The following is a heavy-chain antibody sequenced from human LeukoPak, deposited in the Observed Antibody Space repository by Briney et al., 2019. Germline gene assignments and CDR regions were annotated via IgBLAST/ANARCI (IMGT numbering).Heavy chain of an antibody. V-gene: IGHV3-48*03. Sequence: GGSLRLSCAASGFTFSSYEMNWVRHAPGKGLEWVSYISTSGSPIYYGNSVKGRVTISTDHAKNSLYLQMHSLRADDTALYYCARRGFNDTSGYLLDHWGQGTLVSVSS. CDR1: GFTFSSYE. D-gene: IGHD3-22*01. CDR3: ARRGFNDTSGYLLDH. J-gene: IGHJ4*02. CDR2: ISTSGSPI.